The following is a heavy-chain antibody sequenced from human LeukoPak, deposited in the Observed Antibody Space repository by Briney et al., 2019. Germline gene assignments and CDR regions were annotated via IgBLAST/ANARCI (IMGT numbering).Heavy chain of an antibody. Sequence: SETLSLTCTVSGGSISSSSCYWGWIRQPPGKGLEWIGSIYYSGSTYYNPSLKSRVTISVDTSKNQFSLKLSSVTAADTAVYYCARLMTYKASFDYWGQGTLVTVSS. CDR2: IYYSGST. D-gene: IGHD1-1*01. J-gene: IGHJ4*02. V-gene: IGHV4-39*01. CDR3: ARLMTYKASFDY. CDR1: GGSISSSSCY.